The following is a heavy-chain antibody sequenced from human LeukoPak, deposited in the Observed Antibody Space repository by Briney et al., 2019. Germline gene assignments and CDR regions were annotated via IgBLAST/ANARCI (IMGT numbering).Heavy chain of an antibody. V-gene: IGHV3-30*18. Sequence: GGSLRLSCAASGFTFSNAWMSWVRQAPGKGLEWVAVISYDGSNKYYADSVKGRFTISRDNSKNTLYLQMNSLRAEDTAVYYCAKDLGTGDYWGQGTLVTVSS. D-gene: IGHD1-1*01. CDR1: GFTFSNAW. CDR3: AKDLGTGDY. CDR2: ISYDGSNK. J-gene: IGHJ4*02.